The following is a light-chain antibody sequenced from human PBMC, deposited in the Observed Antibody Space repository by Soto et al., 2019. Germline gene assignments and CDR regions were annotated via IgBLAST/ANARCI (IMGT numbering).Light chain of an antibody. Sequence: EVVLTQSPATLSLSPGERATLSCRASQNVRTFLDWYQQKPGQAPRLLIYGASNRATGIPARFSGSGSGTDFTLTISSLEPEDFAVYYCQQRSSWLITFGQGTRLEIK. V-gene: IGKV3-11*01. J-gene: IGKJ5*01. CDR3: QQRSSWLIT. CDR1: QNVRTF. CDR2: GAS.